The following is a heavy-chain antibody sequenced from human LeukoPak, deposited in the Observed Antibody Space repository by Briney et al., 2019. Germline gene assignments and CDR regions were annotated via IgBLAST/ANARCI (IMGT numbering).Heavy chain of an antibody. CDR2: INHRGRT. D-gene: IGHD1-26*01. V-gene: IGHV4-34*01. CDR1: GESLSKYY. CDR3: ASSVGSTDY. J-gene: IGHJ4*02. Sequence: SETLSLTCAVYGESLSKYYWTWIRQSPGKGLEWIGEINHRGRTNLNPSLKSRVTLSVDTSKHQFSLKLTSMTAADAAVYYCASSVGSTDYWGQGTLVTVSS.